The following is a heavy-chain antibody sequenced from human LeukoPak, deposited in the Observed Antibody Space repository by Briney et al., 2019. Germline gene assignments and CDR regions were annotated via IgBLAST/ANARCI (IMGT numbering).Heavy chain of an antibody. J-gene: IGHJ3*02. D-gene: IGHD4-17*01. CDR1: GGTFSSYA. V-gene: IGHV1-69*05. CDR2: IIPIFGTA. CDR3: ARGDYGDYGAFDI. Sequence: GASVKVFCKASGGTFSSYAISWVRQAPGQGLEWMGRIIPIFGTANYAQKFQGRVTITTDESTSTAYMELSSLRSGDTAPYYCARGDYGDYGAFDIWGQGTMVTVSS.